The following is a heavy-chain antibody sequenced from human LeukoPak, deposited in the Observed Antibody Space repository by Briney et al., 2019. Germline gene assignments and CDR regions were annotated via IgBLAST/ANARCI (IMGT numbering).Heavy chain of an antibody. J-gene: IGHJ4*02. CDR2: IIPMSGTT. CDR3: ARSNNVFFAGDH. D-gene: IGHD1/OR15-1a*01. CDR1: GDTFSNYA. Sequence: ASVNVSCKASGDTFSNYAFSWVRQAPGQGLEWMGAIIPMSGTTHYAQNFQGRVTITSDESTRTVYSEVTSLRSEDTALYYCARSNNVFFAGDHWGQGTLVTVSS. V-gene: IGHV1-69*01.